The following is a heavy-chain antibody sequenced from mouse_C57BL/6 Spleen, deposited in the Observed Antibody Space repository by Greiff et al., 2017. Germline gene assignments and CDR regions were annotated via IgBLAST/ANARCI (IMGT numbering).Heavy chain of an antibody. CDR1: GYTFTSYW. V-gene: IGHV1-55*01. CDR3: ARWDYDYDAAWFAY. CDR2: IYPGSGST. D-gene: IGHD2-4*01. J-gene: IGHJ3*01. Sequence: QVQLKESGAELVKPGASVKMSCKASGYTFTSYWITWVKQRPGQGLEWIGDIYPGSGSTNYNEKFKSKATLTVDTSSSTAYMQLSSLTSEDSAVYYCARWDYDYDAAWFAYWGQGTLVTVSA.